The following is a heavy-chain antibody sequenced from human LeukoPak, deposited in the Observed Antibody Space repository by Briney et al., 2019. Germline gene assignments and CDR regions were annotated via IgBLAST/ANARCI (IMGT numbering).Heavy chain of an antibody. CDR2: IYSGGST. V-gene: IGHV3-66*01. D-gene: IGHD2-2*01. Sequence: GGSLRLSCAASGFTVSSNYMSWVRQAPGKGLEWVSVIYSGGSTYYADSVKGRFTISRDNSKNTLHLQMNNLRVEDTAVYYCTRERYCSGASCYSDNTYFDSWGQGTLVTVSS. J-gene: IGHJ4*02. CDR3: TRERYCSGASCYSDNTYFDS. CDR1: GFTVSSNY.